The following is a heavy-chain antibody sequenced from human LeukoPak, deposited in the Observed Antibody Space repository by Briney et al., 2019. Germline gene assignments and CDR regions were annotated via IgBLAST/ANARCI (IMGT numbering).Heavy chain of an antibody. V-gene: IGHV3-11*01. J-gene: IGHJ4*02. CDR2: IRGSGTTI. CDR3: ARGLSSGGSCYTD. CDR1: GFTFSSYA. D-gene: IGHD2-15*01. Sequence: GGSLRLSCAASGFTFSSYAMSWIRQAPGKGLEWVSYIRGSGTTINYADSVKGRFTISRDNAKNSLYLQMNSLRAEDTAVYYCARGLSSGGSCYTDWGQGTLVTVSS.